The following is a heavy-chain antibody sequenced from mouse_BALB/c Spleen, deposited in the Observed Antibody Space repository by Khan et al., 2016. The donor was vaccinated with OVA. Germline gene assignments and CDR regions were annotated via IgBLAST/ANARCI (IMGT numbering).Heavy chain of an antibody. J-gene: IGHJ3*01. Sequence: EVELVESGGDLVKPGGSLKLSCAASGFTFSSYSMSWVRQTPDKRLEWVATISSGGDYTYYPDNVKGRFTISRDNAKNTLYLQMSSLKSEDTAMYYCTSHLTGSYAYWGQVTLGTVYA. D-gene: IGHD4-1*01. CDR2: ISSGGDYT. V-gene: IGHV5-6*01. CDR1: GFTFSSYS. CDR3: TSHLTGSYAY.